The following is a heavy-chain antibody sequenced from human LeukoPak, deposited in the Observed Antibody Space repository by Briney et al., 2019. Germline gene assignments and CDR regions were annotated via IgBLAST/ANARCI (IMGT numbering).Heavy chain of an antibody. D-gene: IGHD1-26*01. CDR2: IYSGGST. V-gene: IGHV3-66*01. J-gene: IGHJ3*02. CDR1: GFTVSSNY. Sequence: PGGSLRLSCAASGFTVSSNYMSWVRQAPRKGLEWVSVIYSGGSTYYADSVKGRFTISRDNSKNTLYLQMNSLRAEDTAVYYCARGIVGALDAFDIWGQGTMVTVSS. CDR3: ARGIVGALDAFDI.